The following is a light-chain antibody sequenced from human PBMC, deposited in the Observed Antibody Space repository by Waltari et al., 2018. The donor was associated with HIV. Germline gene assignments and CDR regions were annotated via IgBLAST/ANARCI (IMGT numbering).Light chain of an antibody. Sequence: SYKLTQPPSVSVSPGQTASITCPGDKLGDKSACWYQQKPGQSPLLVIYQDKKRPSGIPERFSGSNSGNTATLTISGTQAMDEADYYCQAWDSNTVIFGGGTKLTVL. CDR1: KLGDKS. CDR3: QAWDSNTVI. CDR2: QDK. V-gene: IGLV3-1*01. J-gene: IGLJ2*01.